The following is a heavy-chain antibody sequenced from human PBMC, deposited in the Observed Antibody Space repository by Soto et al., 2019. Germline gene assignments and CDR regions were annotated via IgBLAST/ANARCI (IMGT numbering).Heavy chain of an antibody. CDR2: ISGSGEST. J-gene: IGHJ4*02. CDR3: AKDRWNYDYFDF. Sequence: GSLRVSWAASGFTFSSYAMNWVRQAPGKGLEWVSTISGSGESTYYADSVKGRFTISRDNSKSTLYLQMNSLRAEDTAVYYCAKDRWNYDYFDFWGQGTLVTVSS. CDR1: GFTFSSYA. V-gene: IGHV3-23*01. D-gene: IGHD1-7*01.